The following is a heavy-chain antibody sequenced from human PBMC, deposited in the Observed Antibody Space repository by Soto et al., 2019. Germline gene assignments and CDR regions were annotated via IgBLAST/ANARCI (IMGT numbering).Heavy chain of an antibody. CDR1: GGSISSGDYS. CDR2: IHYSGST. CDR3: ARDSFGGSAHWFDP. J-gene: IGHJ5*02. Sequence: PSETLSLTFTVSGGSISSGDYSWSWIRQPPGKGLEWIGYIHYSGSTYYNPSLKSRVTISVDTSKNQFSLKLSSVTAADTAVYYCARDSFGGSAHWFDPWGQGTLVTVSS. V-gene: IGHV4-30-4*01. D-gene: IGHD3-10*01.